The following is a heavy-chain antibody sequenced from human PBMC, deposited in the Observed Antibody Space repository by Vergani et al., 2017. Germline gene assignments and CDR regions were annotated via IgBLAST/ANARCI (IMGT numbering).Heavy chain of an antibody. CDR3: ARNYYDFWSGYYKYDFDY. V-gene: IGHV2-26*01. CDR2: IFSNDEK. CDR1: GISLSNARMG. Sequence: QVTLKESGPVLVKPTETLTLTCTVSGISLSNARMGVSWIRQPPGKALEWLAHIFSNDEKSYSTSLKSRLTISKDTSKSQVVLTMTNMDPVDTATYYCARNYYDFWSGYYKYDFDYWGQGTLVTVSS. J-gene: IGHJ4*02. D-gene: IGHD3-3*01.